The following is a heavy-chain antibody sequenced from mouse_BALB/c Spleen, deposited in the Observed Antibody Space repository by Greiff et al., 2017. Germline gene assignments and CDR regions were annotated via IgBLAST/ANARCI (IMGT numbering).Heavy chain of an antibody. J-gene: IGHJ2*01. D-gene: IGHD2-3*01. CDR3: ARDYDGYYVGY. CDR1: GFTFTDYY. V-gene: IGHV7-3*02. Sequence: EVKLMESGGGLVQPGGSLRLSCATSGFTFTDYYMSWVRQPPGKALEWLGFIRNKANGYTTEYSASVKGRFTISRDNSQSILYLQMNTLRAEDSATYYCARDYDGYYVGYWGQGTTLTVSS. CDR2: IRNKANGYTT.